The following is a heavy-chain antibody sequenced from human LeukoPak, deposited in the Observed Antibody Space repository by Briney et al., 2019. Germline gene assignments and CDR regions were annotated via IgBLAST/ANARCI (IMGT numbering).Heavy chain of an antibody. J-gene: IGHJ6*04. CDR2: ISGSGGST. D-gene: IGHD3-10*01. V-gene: IGHV3-23*01. CDR3: AKDLVRGVIIGNGMDV. CDR1: GFTFSSYA. Sequence: GGSLRLSCAASGFTFSSYAVSWVRQAPGKGLEWVSAISGSGGSTYYADSVKGRFTISRDNSKNTLYLQMNSLRAEDTAVYYCAKDLVRGVIIGNGMDVWGKGTTVTVSS.